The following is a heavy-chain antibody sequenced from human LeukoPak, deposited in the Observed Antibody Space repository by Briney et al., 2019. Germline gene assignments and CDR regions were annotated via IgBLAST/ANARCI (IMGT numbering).Heavy chain of an antibody. V-gene: IGHV3-21*01. D-gene: IGHD3-22*01. Sequence: XLXXAXSGFTXXPYTMNWVHQAPGKGLEWVSSISSTSGYIYYADSVKGRFTISRDNADNSLYLQMNSLRAEDTAVYYCPRARTYDSSGPYYYYYAMDVWGQGTTVTVSS. J-gene: IGHJ6*02. CDR2: ISSTSGYI. CDR1: GFTXXPYT. CDR3: PRARTYDSSGPYYYYYAMDV.